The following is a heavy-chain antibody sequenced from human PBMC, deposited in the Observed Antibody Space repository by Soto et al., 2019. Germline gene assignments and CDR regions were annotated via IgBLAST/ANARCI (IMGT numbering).Heavy chain of an antibody. V-gene: IGHV3-30-3*01. CDR2: ISYDGSNK. CDR1: GFTFSSHA. Sequence: QVQLVESGGGVVQPGRSLRLSCAASGFTFSSHAMHWVRQAPGKGLEWVAVISYDGSNKYYADSVKGRFTISRDNSKNTLYLQMNSLRAEDTAVYYCARARGGQWLITKGPFDYWGQGTLVTVSS. J-gene: IGHJ4*02. D-gene: IGHD6-19*01. CDR3: ARARGGQWLITKGPFDY.